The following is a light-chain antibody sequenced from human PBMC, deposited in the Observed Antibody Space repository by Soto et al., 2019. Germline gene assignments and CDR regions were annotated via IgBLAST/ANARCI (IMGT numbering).Light chain of an antibody. CDR2: GAS. Sequence: EIVMTQSPATLSVSPGERATLSCRASQSVSSNLAWYQQKPGQAPRLLIYGASTGATGIPARFSGSGSGTEFTLTISSLQSEDFAVYYCQQYNNWPYTFGQGTKLKIK. CDR3: QQYNNWPYT. V-gene: IGKV3-15*01. J-gene: IGKJ2*01. CDR1: QSVSSN.